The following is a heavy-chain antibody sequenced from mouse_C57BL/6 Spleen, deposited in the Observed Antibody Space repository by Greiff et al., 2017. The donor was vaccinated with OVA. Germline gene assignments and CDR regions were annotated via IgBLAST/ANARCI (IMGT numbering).Heavy chain of an antibody. V-gene: IGHV7-3*01. D-gene: IGHD1-1*01. CDR3: ASALDGSSPLYFEV. CDR2: IRNKANGYTT. J-gene: IGHJ1*03. CDR1: GFTFTDYY. Sequence: EVKLLESGGGLVQPGGSLSLSCAASGFTFTDYYMSWVRQPPGEALEWLGFIRNKANGYTTEYSASVKGRFTISIDNSQSILYLQMNALRAEDSATYYVASALDGSSPLYFEVWGTGTTVTVSS.